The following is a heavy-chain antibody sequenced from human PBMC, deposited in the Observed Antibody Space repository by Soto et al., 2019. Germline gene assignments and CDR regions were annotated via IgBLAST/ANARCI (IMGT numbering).Heavy chain of an antibody. CDR3: ARDFRDGYNFYGYYYGMDV. CDR1: GYTFTGYY. J-gene: IGHJ6*02. CDR2: INPNSGGT. Sequence: ASVKVSCKASGYTFTGYYMNWVRQAPGQGLEWMGWINPNSGGTNYAQKFQGRVTMTRDTPISTAYMELSRLRSDDTAVYYCARDFRDGYNFYGYYYGMDVWGQGTTVTVSS. V-gene: IGHV1-2*02. D-gene: IGHD5-12*01.